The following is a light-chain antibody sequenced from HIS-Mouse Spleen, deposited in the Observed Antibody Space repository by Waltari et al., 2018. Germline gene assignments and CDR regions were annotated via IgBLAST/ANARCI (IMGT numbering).Light chain of an antibody. CDR2: AAS. Sequence: DIQMTQSPSSLSASAGDRVTITCRSSQSISSYLNWYQQQPGKAPKLLIYAASSLQSGVPSRFSGSGSGTDFTLTISSLQHEDFAAYYCQQSYSTPRTFGQGTKVEIK. CDR1: QSISSY. J-gene: IGKJ1*01. CDR3: QQSYSTPRT. V-gene: IGKV1-39*01.